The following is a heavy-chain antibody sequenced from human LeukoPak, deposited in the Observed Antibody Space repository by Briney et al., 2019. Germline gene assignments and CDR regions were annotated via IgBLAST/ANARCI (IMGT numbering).Heavy chain of an antibody. J-gene: IGHJ6*02. D-gene: IGHD3-16*02. CDR1: GYTFSSYG. Sequence: ASVKVSCKASGYTFSSYGIHWVRQAPGQGLEWMGWISAYNGNTNYAQKLQGRVTMTTDTSTSTAYMELRSLKSDDTAMYFCARDSSYPDPSYYYGMDVWGQGTTVTVSS. CDR2: ISAYNGNT. CDR3: ARDSSYPDPSYYYGMDV. V-gene: IGHV1-18*04.